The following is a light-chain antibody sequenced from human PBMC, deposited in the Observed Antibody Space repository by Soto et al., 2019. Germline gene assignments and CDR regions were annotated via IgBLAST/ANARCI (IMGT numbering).Light chain of an antibody. V-gene: IGLV2-14*01. Sequence: QSVLTQPASVSGSPGQSITISCTGTSSDVGGYNYASWYQQHPAKAPKLMIYDVSNRPSGVSNRFSGSKSGNTATLTISGLQAEDEADYYCSSYTSSSTLVVFGGGTKRTVL. CDR3: SSYTSSSTLVV. CDR1: SSDVGGYNY. CDR2: DVS. J-gene: IGLJ2*01.